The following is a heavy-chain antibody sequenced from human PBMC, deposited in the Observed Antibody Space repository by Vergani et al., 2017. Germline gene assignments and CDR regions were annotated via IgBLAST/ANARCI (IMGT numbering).Heavy chain of an antibody. Sequence: QVQLVESGGGLVKPGGSLRLSCAASGFTLSDYYMSWIRQAPGKGLEWVSYISSSGSSIHYAASVKGRFTISRENAKHSLYLQMNSLRAEDTAVYYCARSGSPAAVYYYYYYMDVWGKGTTVTVSS. D-gene: IGHD2-2*01. CDR1: GFTLSDYY. CDR2: ISSSGSSI. V-gene: IGHV3-11*01. J-gene: IGHJ6*03. CDR3: ARSGSPAAVYYYYYYMDV.